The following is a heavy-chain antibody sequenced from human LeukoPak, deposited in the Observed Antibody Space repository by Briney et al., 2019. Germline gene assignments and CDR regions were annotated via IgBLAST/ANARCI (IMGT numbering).Heavy chain of an antibody. V-gene: IGHV1-2*02. J-gene: IGHJ4*02. CDR3: ARGGTYYYGSGSYPQGY. CDR2: INPNSGGT. Sequence: ASVKVSCKASGYTFTGYYIHWVRQAPGQGLEWMGWINPNSGGTNYAQKFQGRVTMTRDTSISTAYMELSRLRSDDTAVYYCARGGTYYYGSGSYPQGYWGQGTLVTVSS. D-gene: IGHD3-10*01. CDR1: GYTFTGYY.